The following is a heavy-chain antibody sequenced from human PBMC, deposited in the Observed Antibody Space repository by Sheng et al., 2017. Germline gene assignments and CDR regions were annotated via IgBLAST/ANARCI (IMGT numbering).Heavy chain of an antibody. CDR3: AKARGFCGGDCPNAFDI. V-gene: IGHV3-23*04. J-gene: IGHJ3*02. D-gene: IGHD2-21*01. CDR1: GFTFSSYA. Sequence: EVQLVESGGGLVQPGGSLRLSCAASGFTFSSYAMSWVRQAPGKGLEWVSAISGSGGSTYYADSVKGRFTISRDNSKNTLYLQMNSLRAEDTAVYYCAKARGFCGGDCPNAFDIWGQGTMVTVSS. CDR2: ISGSGGST.